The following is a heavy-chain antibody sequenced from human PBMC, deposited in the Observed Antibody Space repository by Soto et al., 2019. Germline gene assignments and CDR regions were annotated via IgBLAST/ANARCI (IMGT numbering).Heavy chain of an antibody. J-gene: IGHJ5*02. CDR1: GGSISSSNW. CDR2: IYHSGST. V-gene: IGHV4-4*02. D-gene: IGHD3-22*01. Sequence: PSETLSLTCAVSGGSISSSNWWSWVRQPPGKGLEWIGEIYHSGSTNYNPSLKSRVTIFVDTSKNQFSLKLTSVTAADTALYYSARDYFDSSDYTTNWFDPRGQRTLVTVSS. CDR3: ARDYFDSSDYTTNWFDP.